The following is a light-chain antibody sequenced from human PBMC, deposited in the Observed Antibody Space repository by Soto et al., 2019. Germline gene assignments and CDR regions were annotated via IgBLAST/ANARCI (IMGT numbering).Light chain of an antibody. Sequence: DIQMTQSPPTLSASVGDRVSITCRASQSISSWLAWYQQKPGKAPKLLIYKASSLESGVPSRFSGSGSGTEFTPTISSLQPDDFATYHCQQYNSYPWTFGQGTKVEI. CDR3: QQYNSYPWT. CDR1: QSISSW. J-gene: IGKJ1*01. CDR2: KAS. V-gene: IGKV1-5*03.